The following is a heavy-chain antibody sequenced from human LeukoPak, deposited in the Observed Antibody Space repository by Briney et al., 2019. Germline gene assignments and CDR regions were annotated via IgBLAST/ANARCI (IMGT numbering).Heavy chain of an antibody. CDR3: ARAGGYSSSWDKRCFDY. V-gene: IGHV3-11*01. CDR1: GFTFSDYY. CDR2: ISGSGSTI. D-gene: IGHD6-13*01. Sequence: GGSLRLSCAASGFTFSDYYMSWIRQAAGKGVEWVTYISGSGSTIYYADSVKGRFTISRDYAKNSLYLQMNSLRAEDTVLYYFARAGGYSSSWDKRCFDYWGQGNLVTVSS. J-gene: IGHJ4*02.